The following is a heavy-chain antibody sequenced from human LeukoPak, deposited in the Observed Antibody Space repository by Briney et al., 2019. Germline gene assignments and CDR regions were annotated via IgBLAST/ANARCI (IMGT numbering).Heavy chain of an antibody. J-gene: IGHJ4*02. CDR2: IHGSGGTT. CDR3: ANRAYYYGSGSWFYYFDY. Sequence: PGGTLRLSCAASGFTFSAFGLSWVRQAPGKGLEWVSSIHGSGGTTYYADSVKGRFTISRDNSKNTLYLQMNSLRAEDTAVYYCANRAYYYGSGSWFYYFDYWGQGTLVTVSS. D-gene: IGHD3-10*01. CDR1: GFTFSAFG. V-gene: IGHV3-23*01.